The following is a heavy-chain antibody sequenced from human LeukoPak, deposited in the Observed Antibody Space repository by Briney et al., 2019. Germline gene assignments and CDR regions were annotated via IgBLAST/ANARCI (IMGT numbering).Heavy chain of an antibody. CDR3: AKGMVVVAAGWYFDW. V-gene: IGHV3-23*01. Sequence: RTGGSLRLSCAASGSTLSSYWMTWARQAPGKGLEWVSGISGSGESIFYTDSVKGRFTISRDNSKNTLYLQMNSLKADDTALYYCAKGMVVVAAGWYFDWWGQGTLVTVSS. CDR2: ISGSGESI. CDR1: GSTLSSYW. D-gene: IGHD2-15*01. J-gene: IGHJ4*02.